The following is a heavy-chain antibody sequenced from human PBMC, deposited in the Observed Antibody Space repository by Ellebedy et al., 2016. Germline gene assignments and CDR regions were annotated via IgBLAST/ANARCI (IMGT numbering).Heavy chain of an antibody. D-gene: IGHD3-3*02. J-gene: IGHJ4*02. V-gene: IGHV3-23*01. CDR3: AKDIFSTTNTWYGGVDY. CDR1: GFTFSSYA. Sequence: GGSLRLSCAASGFTFSSYAMTWVRQAPGKGLEWVSTLTDGGGRTFYADSVKGRFTISRDNSKNTLYLQMNSLRPEDTAVYYCAKDIFSTTNTWYGGVDYWGQGALVTVSS. CDR2: LTDGGGRT.